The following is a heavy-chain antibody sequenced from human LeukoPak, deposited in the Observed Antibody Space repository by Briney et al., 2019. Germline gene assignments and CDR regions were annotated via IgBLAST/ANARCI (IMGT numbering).Heavy chain of an antibody. CDR1: GFTFSSYS. CDR2: ISSSSSTI. CDR3: ARDVRYDYVWGSYRLDFDY. V-gene: IGHV3-48*04. D-gene: IGHD3-16*02. Sequence: PGGSLRLSCAASGFTFSSYSMNWVRQAPGKGLEWVSYISSSSSTIYYADSVKGRFTISRDNAKNSLYLQMNSLRAEDTAVYYCARDVRYDYVWGSYRLDFDYWGQGTLVTVPS. J-gene: IGHJ4*02.